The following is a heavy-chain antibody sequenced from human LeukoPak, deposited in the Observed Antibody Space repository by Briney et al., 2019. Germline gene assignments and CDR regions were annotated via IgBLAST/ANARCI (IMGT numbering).Heavy chain of an antibody. J-gene: IGHJ4*02. Sequence: GASVKVSCKASGGTFSSYAISWVRQAPGQGLEWMGGIIPIFGTANYAQKFQGRVTITADESTSTAYMELSSLRSEDTAVYYCARTRVGAITDFDYWGQGTLVTVSS. D-gene: IGHD1-26*01. CDR2: IIPIFGTA. CDR1: GGTFSSYA. CDR3: ARTRVGAITDFDY. V-gene: IGHV1-69*13.